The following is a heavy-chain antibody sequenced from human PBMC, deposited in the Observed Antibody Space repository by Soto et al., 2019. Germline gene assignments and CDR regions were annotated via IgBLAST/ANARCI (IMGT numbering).Heavy chain of an antibody. Sequence: ASVKVSCKASGYTFTSYAMHWVRQAPGQRLEWMGWINAGNGNTKYSQKFQGRVTITRDTSASTAYMELSSLRSEDTAVYYCARRYYDFWSGSQPNQYYYYMDVWGKGTTVTVSS. V-gene: IGHV1-3*01. CDR2: INAGNGNT. CDR1: GYTFTSYA. J-gene: IGHJ6*03. CDR3: ARRYYDFWSGSQPNQYYYYMDV. D-gene: IGHD3-3*01.